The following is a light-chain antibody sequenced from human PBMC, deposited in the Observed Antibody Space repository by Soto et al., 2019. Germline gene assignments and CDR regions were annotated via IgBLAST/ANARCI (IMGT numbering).Light chain of an antibody. V-gene: IGKV3-20*01. CDR3: QQYNSYWT. CDR1: QSVSSSY. CDR2: GAS. J-gene: IGKJ1*01. Sequence: EIVLTQSPGTLSLSPGERATLSCRASQSVSSSYLAWYQQKPGQAPRLLIYGASSRATGIPDRFSGSGSGTEFTLTISSLQSEDFATYYCQQYNSYWTFGQGTKVDIK.